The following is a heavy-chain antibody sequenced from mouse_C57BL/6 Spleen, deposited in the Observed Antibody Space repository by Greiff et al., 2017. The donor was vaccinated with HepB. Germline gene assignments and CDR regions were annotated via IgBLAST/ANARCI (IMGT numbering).Heavy chain of an antibody. CDR3: ASLSSYGYFDV. CDR1: GFSLTSYG. J-gene: IGHJ1*03. CDR2: IWSGGST. V-gene: IGHV2-2*01. Sequence: VKLVESGPGLVQPSQSLSITCTVSGFSLTSYGVHWVRQSPGKGLEWLGVIWSGGSTDYNAAFISRLSISKDNSKSQVFFKMNSLQADDTAIYYCASLSSYGYFDVWGTGTTVTVSS.